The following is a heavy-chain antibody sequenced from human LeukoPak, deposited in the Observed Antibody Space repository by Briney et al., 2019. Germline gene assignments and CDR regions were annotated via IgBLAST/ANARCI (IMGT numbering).Heavy chain of an antibody. CDR1: GFTFSYYS. J-gene: IGHJ2*01. CDR2: ISSSSGYI. CDR3: ARDPGYSYGYWYFDL. Sequence: GGSLRLSCAASGFTFSYYSMNWVRQAPGKGLEWVLSISSSSGYIYYADSVKGRFTISRDNAKNSLYLQMNSLRAEDTGLYYCARDPGYSYGYWYFDLWGRGTLVTVSS. V-gene: IGHV3-21*01. D-gene: IGHD5-18*01.